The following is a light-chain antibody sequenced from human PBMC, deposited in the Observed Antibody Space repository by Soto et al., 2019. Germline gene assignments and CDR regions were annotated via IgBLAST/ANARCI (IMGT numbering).Light chain of an antibody. CDR3: SSYTTSTTLV. CDR2: EVS. CDR1: TSDVGAYNY. V-gene: IGLV2-14*01. J-gene: IGLJ3*02. Sequence: QSALTQPASVSGSPGQSLTISCTGTTSDVGAYNYVSWYQQHPGKAPKLIIYEVSNRPLGVSNRFSGSKSGYTASLTISGLQAEDEADYYCSSYTTSTTLVFGGGTKVTVL.